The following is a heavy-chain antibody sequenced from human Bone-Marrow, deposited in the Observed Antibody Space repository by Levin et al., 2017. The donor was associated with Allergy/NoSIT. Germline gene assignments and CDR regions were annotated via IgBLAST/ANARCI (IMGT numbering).Heavy chain of an antibody. CDR1: GGSVSNGDYY. CDR2: IDHSGNT. CDR3: ARGQLWSRFDT. D-gene: IGHD5-18*01. J-gene: IGHJ5*02. Sequence: PSETLSLTCSVSGGSVSNGDYYWTWIRQPPGPGLEWIVYIDHSGNTYYNPSLKRRMTISADTSRNQISLKVTSVAGADTAVYYCARGQLWSRFDTWGQGALVIVSS. V-gene: IGHV4-30-4*01.